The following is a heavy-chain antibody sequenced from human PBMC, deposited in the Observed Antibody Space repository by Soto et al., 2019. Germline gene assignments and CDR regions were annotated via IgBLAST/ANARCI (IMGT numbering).Heavy chain of an antibody. D-gene: IGHD2-15*01. V-gene: IGHV1-3*01. CDR1: GYTFTSYA. CDR3: AREVRVVVAATTNAFDY. Sequence: VASVKVSCKASGYTFTSYAMHWVRQAPGQRLEWMGWINAGNGNTKYSQKFQGRVTITRDTSASTAYMELSSLRSEDTAVYYCAREVRVVVAATTNAFDYWGQGTLVTVSS. CDR2: INAGNGNT. J-gene: IGHJ4*02.